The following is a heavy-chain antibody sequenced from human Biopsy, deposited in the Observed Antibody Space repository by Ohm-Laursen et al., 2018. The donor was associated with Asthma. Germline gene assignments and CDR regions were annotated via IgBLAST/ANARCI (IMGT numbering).Heavy chain of an antibody. CDR1: GGTFSNFA. CDR2: IMTVFGTT. CDR3: ARCQVGYSSGWSLLLKKIYYSGMDV. V-gene: IGHV1-69*01. J-gene: IGHJ6*02. Sequence: SSVKVSCNAPGGTFSNFAISWVRQAPGHGLEWLGGIMTVFGTTNYAQKFQGRVTITADESTSTAYMEVTSLRSEDTAIYYCARCQVGYSSGWSLLLKKIYYSGMDVWGQGTAVTVSS. D-gene: IGHD6-19*01.